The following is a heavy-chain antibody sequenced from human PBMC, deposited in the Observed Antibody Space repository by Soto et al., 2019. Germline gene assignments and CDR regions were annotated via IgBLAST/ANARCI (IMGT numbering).Heavy chain of an antibody. CDR2: SNPEEGET. CDR3: ARGGRAAEFDY. J-gene: IGHJ4*02. CDR1: PYTVTEFP. V-gene: IGHV1-24*01. Sequence: QVQVVQSGAEVRKPGASVKLSCKVPPYTVTEFPIHWMRQAPGKGLEWMGGSNPEEGETFFAQKFQGRVTMTEDPSTDTVYMELISLRSEDTALYYCARGGRAAEFDYWGQGTLVTGSS. D-gene: IGHD2-15*01.